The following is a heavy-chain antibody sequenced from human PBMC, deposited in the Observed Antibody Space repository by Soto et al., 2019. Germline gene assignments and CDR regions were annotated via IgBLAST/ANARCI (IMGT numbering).Heavy chain of an antibody. CDR1: GFTFSSYA. D-gene: IGHD3-10*01. Sequence: EVQLLESGGGLVQPGGSLRLSCAASGFTFSSYAMSWVRQAPGKGLEWVSAISSNGDSTYYADSVKGRFTISRDNSKNTLFLQMSSLRVEDTAVYYCARHYYTLGSPSNDYWGQGTLVTVSS. CDR3: ARHYYTLGSPSNDY. V-gene: IGHV3-23*01. CDR2: ISSNGDST. J-gene: IGHJ4*02.